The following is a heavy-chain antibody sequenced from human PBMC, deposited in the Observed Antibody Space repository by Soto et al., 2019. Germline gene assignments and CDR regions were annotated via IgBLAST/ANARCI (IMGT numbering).Heavy chain of an antibody. V-gene: IGHV6-1*01. CDR2: TYYRSKWYN. CDR1: VDSVSSNSAA. J-gene: IGHJ5*01. D-gene: IGHD2-15*01. CDR3: ARAYCSCGSCWAWSSWFDS. Sequence: PSQTLSLTCAISVDSVSSNSAAWNWIRQSPSRGLEWLGRTYYRSKWYNDYAVSVKSRITINPDTSKNQFSLQLNSVTPEDTAVYYSARAYCSCGSCWAWSSWFDSWGQGTLVTVSS.